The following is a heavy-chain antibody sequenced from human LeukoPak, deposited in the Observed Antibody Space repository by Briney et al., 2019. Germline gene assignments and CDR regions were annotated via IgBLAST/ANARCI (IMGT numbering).Heavy chain of an antibody. J-gene: IGHJ4*02. CDR1: GFPFSSYW. Sequence: GGSLRLSCVASGFPFSSYWMTWVRQAPGKGLEWVANIKQDGSKKSYVDSVKGRFTISRDNAKNSLYLQMDSLRVEDTAFYYCAKDNRRHYTSGPNPDSLHWGQGALVTVSS. CDR2: IKQDGSKK. V-gene: IGHV3-7*03. CDR3: AKDNRRHYTSGPNPDSLH. D-gene: IGHD6-19*01.